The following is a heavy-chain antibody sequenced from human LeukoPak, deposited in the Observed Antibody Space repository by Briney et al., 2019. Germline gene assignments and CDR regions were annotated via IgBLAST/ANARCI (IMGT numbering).Heavy chain of an antibody. CDR2: IIPIFGTA. Sequence: SVKVSCRASVGTFSSYAISWVRQAPGQGLEWMGGIIPIFGTANYAQKFQGRVTITTDESTSTAYMELSSLRSEDTAVYYCARQPKYNWNWFDPWGQGTLVTVSS. CDR3: ARQPKYNWNWFDP. CDR1: VGTFSSYA. V-gene: IGHV1-69*05. J-gene: IGHJ5*02. D-gene: IGHD1-20*01.